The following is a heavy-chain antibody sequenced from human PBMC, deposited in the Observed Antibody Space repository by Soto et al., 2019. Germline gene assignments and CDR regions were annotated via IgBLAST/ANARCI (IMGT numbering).Heavy chain of an antibody. J-gene: IGHJ4*02. Sequence: SVKVSCKASGGTFSSYAISWVRQAPGQGPEWMGGIIPIFGTANYAQKFQGRVTITADESTSTAYMELSSLRSEDTAVYYCARVSGLSYTFDYWGQGTLVTVSS. D-gene: IGHD3-10*01. CDR1: GGTFSSYA. CDR2: IIPIFGTA. V-gene: IGHV1-69*13. CDR3: ARVSGLSYTFDY.